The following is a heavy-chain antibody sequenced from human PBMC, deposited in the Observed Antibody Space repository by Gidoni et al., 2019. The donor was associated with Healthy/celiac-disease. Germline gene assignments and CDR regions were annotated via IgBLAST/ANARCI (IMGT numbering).Heavy chain of an antibody. J-gene: IGHJ5*02. V-gene: IGHV1-24*01. Sequence: QVQLVQSGAEVKKPGASVKVSCKVSGYTLTELSMHWVRQAPGKGLEWMGGFDPEDGETIYAQKFQGRVTMTEDTSTDTAYMELSSLRSEDTAVYYCATNQPVVAATPGREYWFDPWGQGTLVTVSS. CDR2: FDPEDGET. CDR3: ATNQPVVAATPGREYWFDP. CDR1: GYTLTELS. D-gene: IGHD2-15*01.